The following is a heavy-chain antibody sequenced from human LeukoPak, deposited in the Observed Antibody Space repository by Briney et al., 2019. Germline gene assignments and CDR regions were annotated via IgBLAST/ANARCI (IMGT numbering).Heavy chain of an antibody. CDR3: ARVNHIYCSGGSCYNWFDP. CDR1: GYTFTSYG. Sequence: ASVKVSCKASGYTFTSYGISWVRQAPGQGLEWMGWINPNSGGTNYAQKFQGRVTMTRDTSISTAYMELSRLRSDDTAVYYCARVNHIYCSGGSCYNWFDPWGQGTLVTVSS. D-gene: IGHD2-15*01. V-gene: IGHV1-2*02. CDR2: INPNSGGT. J-gene: IGHJ5*02.